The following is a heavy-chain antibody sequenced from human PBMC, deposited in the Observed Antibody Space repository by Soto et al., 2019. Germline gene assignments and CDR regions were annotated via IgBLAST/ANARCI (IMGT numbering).Heavy chain of an antibody. J-gene: IGHJ5*02. CDR1: GFTFSTYA. V-gene: IGHV3-23*01. CDR3: AKATVVSLQYNWFDP. CDR2: ISGSGYST. Sequence: GGSLRLSCAASGFTFSTYAMSWVRQAPGKGLEWVSGISGSGYSTYYGDSVKGRFTISRDNSKNTLYLQMNSLRAEDTAVYYCAKATVVSLQYNWFDPWGQGTLVTVSS. D-gene: IGHD4-17*01.